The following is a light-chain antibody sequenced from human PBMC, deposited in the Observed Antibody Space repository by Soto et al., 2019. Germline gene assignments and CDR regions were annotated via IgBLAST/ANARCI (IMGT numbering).Light chain of an antibody. CDR2: KAS. CDR3: QQYNSLWT. V-gene: IGKV1-5*03. Sequence: DIQRTQSPSTLSGSVGDRVTITCRSSQTISSWLAWYQQKPGKAPKLLIYKASTLKSGVPSRFSGSGSGTEFTLTISSLQPDDFATYYCQQYNSLWTFGQGTKVDIK. CDR1: QTISSW. J-gene: IGKJ1*01.